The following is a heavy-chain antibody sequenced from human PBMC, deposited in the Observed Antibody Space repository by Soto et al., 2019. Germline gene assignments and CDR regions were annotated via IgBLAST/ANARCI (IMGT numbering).Heavy chain of an antibody. J-gene: IGHJ4*02. CDR1: GGSISSSNW. CDR2: IYHSGST. D-gene: IGHD6-19*01. V-gene: IGHV4-4*02. CDR3: ARSPQWLASSFDY. Sequence: TLSLTCAVSGGSISSSNWWSWVRQPPGKGLEWIGEIYHSGSTNYNPSLKSRVTISVDKSKNQFSLKLSSVTAADTAVYYCARSPQWLASSFDYWGQGTLVTVSS.